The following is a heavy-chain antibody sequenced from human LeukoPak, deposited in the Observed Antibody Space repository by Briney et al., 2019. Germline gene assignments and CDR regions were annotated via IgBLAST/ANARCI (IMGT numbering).Heavy chain of an antibody. V-gene: IGHV3-30*04. Sequence: GGSLRLSCAASGFTFSSYAMHWVRQAPGKGLEWVAVISYDGSNKYYADSVKGRFTISRDNSKNTLYLQMNSLRAEDTAVYYCARDGSSGSYFDYWGQGTLVTVSS. CDR1: GFTFSSYA. D-gene: IGHD3-22*01. CDR3: ARDGSSGSYFDY. J-gene: IGHJ4*02. CDR2: ISYDGSNK.